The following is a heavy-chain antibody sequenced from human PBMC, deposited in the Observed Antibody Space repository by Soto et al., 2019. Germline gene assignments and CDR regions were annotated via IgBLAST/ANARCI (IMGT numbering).Heavy chain of an antibody. CDR3: AKVRYSSPMGYYYGMDV. J-gene: IGHJ6*02. CDR1: RVAFSKFI. D-gene: IGHD6-19*01. Sequence: QAQLEQSGGEVTKPGSSVKVSCKAPRVAFSKFIVTWVRQAPGLGLEWVGGISPIFGTANYAQKFQGRVTITADESTSASYMEVNNLRSEDTAVDYCAKVRYSSPMGYYYGMDVWGQGTTVTVSS. V-gene: IGHV1-69*01. CDR2: ISPIFGTA.